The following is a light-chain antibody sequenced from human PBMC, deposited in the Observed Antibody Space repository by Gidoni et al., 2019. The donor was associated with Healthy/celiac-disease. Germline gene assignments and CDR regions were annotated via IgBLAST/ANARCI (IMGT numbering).Light chain of an antibody. J-gene: IGLJ2*01. Sequence: QSALTQPASVSGSPGQAITISCTGTSSDVGVYNYVSWYQQPPGKAPKLMIYDDSNRPSGFSNRFSGSKSGNTASLTISGLQAEDEADYYCSSYTSSSTLVVFGGGTKLTVL. CDR1: SSDVGVYNY. CDR2: DDS. V-gene: IGLV2-14*01. CDR3: SSYTSSSTLVV.